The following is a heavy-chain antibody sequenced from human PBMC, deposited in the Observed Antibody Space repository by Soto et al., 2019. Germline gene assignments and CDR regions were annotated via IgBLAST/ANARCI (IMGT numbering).Heavy chain of an antibody. CDR1: GFTFSSYG. V-gene: IGHV3-33*01. Sequence: QVQLVESGGGVVQPGRSLRLSCAASGFTFSSYGMHWVRQAPGKGLEWVAVIWYDGSNKHYADSVKGRFTISRDNSKNTLYLQMNSLRAEDTAVYYCARDVAYCGGDCYPHWYFDLWGRGTLVTVSS. CDR2: IWYDGSNK. CDR3: ARDVAYCGGDCYPHWYFDL. J-gene: IGHJ2*01. D-gene: IGHD2-21*02.